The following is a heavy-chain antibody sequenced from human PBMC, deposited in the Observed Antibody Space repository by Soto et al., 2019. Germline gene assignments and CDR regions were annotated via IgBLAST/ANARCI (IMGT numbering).Heavy chain of an antibody. CDR2: AHHSGRT. CDR3: ARSEATGLDY. J-gene: IGHJ4*02. V-gene: IGHV4-4*02. D-gene: IGHD1-26*01. Sequence: QVQLQESGPGLVKPSGTLSLTCTVSGGSMSSSNWWNWVRQSPGKGLEWIGEAHHSGRTNYNPSLQSRVTISVAKSKNHFSLKLSSVTAADTAVYYCARSEATGLDYWGQGTLVTVSS. CDR1: GGSMSSSNW.